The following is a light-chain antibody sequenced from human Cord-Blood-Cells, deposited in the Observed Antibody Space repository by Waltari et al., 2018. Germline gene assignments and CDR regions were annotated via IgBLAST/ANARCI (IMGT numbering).Light chain of an antibody. CDR2: QDS. V-gene: IGLV3-1*01. Sequence: SYELTQPPSVSVSPGQTASITCSGDKLGDKYACWYQQKPGQSPVLVIYQDSKRPSGLPERFSGSNSGNTATLTISGTQAMDEADYYCQAWDSSTLVVFGGGTKLTVL. CDR3: QAWDSSTLVV. CDR1: KLGDKY. J-gene: IGLJ2*01.